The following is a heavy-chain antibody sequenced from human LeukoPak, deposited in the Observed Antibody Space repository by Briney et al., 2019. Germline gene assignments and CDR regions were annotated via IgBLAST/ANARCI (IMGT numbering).Heavy chain of an antibody. J-gene: IGHJ5*02. Sequence: PSETLSLTCTVSGGSISSYYWSWIRQPPGKGLEWIGYIYYSGSTNYNPSLKSRVTISVDTSKNQFSLKLSSVTAADTAVYYCARASPDSSGWYWFGWFDPWGQGTLVTVSS. V-gene: IGHV4-59*01. D-gene: IGHD6-19*01. CDR1: GGSISSYY. CDR2: IYYSGST. CDR3: ARASPDSSGWYWFGWFDP.